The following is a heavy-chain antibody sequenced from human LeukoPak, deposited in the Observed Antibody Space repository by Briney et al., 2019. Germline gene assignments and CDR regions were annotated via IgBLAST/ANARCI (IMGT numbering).Heavy chain of an antibody. CDR2: FYSGGDT. D-gene: IGHD2-8*01. V-gene: IGHV3-53*05. J-gene: IGHJ4*02. CDR3: AKDAPCINGVCALSG. Sequence: GGSLRLSCAASSFTVSSNHMSWVRQAPGKGLEWVSVFYSGGDTYYADSVKGRFTISRDNSRNTLYLQMNSLRPEDTAVYYCAKDAPCINGVCALSGWGQGTLVTVPS. CDR1: SFTVSSNH.